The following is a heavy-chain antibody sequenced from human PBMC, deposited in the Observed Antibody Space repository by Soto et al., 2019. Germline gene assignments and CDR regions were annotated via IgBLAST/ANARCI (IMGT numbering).Heavy chain of an antibody. V-gene: IGHV5-51*01. J-gene: IGHJ6*02. CDR2: IYPGDSDT. CDR1: GYTFTNYW. Sequence: PGESLTLSCKGSGYTFTNYWIGWVRQMPGKGPEWMGIIYPGDSDTKYNPSFQGQVTISADKSITTTYLQWSSLKASDTAIYYCAASISHYGMDVSGQGPSVSVS. CDR3: AASISHYGMDV.